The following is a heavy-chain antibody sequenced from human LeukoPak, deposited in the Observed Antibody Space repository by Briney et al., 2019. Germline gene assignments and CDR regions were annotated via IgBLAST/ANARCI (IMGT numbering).Heavy chain of an antibody. J-gene: IGHJ5*02. Sequence: GRSLRLSCAASGFTFSSYGMHWVRQAPGKGLEWVAAISYDGSNKYYADSVKGRFTISRDNSKNTLYLQMNSLRAEDTAVYYCAKDSVEYGDYPFDPWGQGTLVTVSS. CDR2: ISYDGSNK. V-gene: IGHV3-30*18. CDR1: GFTFSSYG. D-gene: IGHD4-17*01. CDR3: AKDSVEYGDYPFDP.